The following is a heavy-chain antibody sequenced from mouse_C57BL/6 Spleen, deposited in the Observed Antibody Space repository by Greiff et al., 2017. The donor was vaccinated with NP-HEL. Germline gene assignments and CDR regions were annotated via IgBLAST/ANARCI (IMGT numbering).Heavy chain of an antibody. V-gene: IGHV1-82*01. CDR3: ARGANNQEAMDY. CDR1: GYAFSSSW. J-gene: IGHJ4*01. Sequence: QVQLQQSGPELVKPGASVKISCKASGYAFSSSWMNWVKQRPGKGLEWIGRIYPGDGDTNYNGKFKGKATLTADKSSSTAYMQLSSLTSEDSAVYFWARGANNQEAMDYWGQGTSVTVSS. CDR2: IYPGDGDT. D-gene: IGHD3-2*02.